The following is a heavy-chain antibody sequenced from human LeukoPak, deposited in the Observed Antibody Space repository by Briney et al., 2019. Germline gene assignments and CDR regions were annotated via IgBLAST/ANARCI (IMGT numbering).Heavy chain of an antibody. CDR1: GYTFTRYG. Sequence: ASVRVSCKASGYTFTRYGISWVRQAPGQGLEWMGWISANNGDTNSAQKFQDRVTMTTDTSTSTAYMELRSLRSDDTAVYYCARDFFHGHCAGLSCFLLDYWGQGSLVTVSS. D-gene: IGHD2-15*01. J-gene: IGHJ4*02. V-gene: IGHV1-18*01. CDR2: ISANNGDT. CDR3: ARDFFHGHCAGLSCFLLDY.